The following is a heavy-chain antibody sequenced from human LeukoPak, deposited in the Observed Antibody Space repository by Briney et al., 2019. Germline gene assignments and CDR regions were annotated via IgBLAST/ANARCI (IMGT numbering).Heavy chain of an antibody. Sequence: PSGTLSLTCAVSGDSMSDHYWSWIRQPPGMTLEWIGYIYATGSTNYNPSLKGRVTISLDTSKSHFSLRLRSVTAADTARYYSAKHLPKEFPNSGSSQYFHYIDVWGKGTTVTVSS. V-gene: IGHV4-4*09. CDR1: GDSMSDHY. CDR3: AKHLPKEFPNSGSSQYFHYIDV. D-gene: IGHD2-21*01. J-gene: IGHJ6*03. CDR2: IYATGST.